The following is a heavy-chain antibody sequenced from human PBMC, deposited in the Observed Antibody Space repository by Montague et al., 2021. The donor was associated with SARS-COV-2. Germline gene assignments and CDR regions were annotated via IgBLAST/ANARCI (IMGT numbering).Heavy chain of an antibody. CDR1: GFTFSDYP. Sequence: SLRLSCAASGFTFSDYPMHWVRQVPGKGLEWVSRISWSGRSTDYADSVKGRFTISRDNSKNSLYLEMHSLTIEDTALYHCAKDKDGSRTYIYGMDVWGLGTTVTVAS. CDR3: AKDKDGSRTYIYGMDV. D-gene: IGHD3-10*01. CDR2: ISWSGRST. V-gene: IGHV3-43*01. J-gene: IGHJ6*02.